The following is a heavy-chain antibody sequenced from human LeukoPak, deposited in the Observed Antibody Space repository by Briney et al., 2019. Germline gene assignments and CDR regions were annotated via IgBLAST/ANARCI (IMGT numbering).Heavy chain of an antibody. CDR1: ESPFGTYW. V-gene: IGHV3-7*05. J-gene: IGHJ6*02. CDR2: IVQDGSEK. Sequence: GGSLRLSCTASESPFGTYWMTWVRQAPGKGLEWVGNIVQDGSEKYYVDSVKGRFTISRDNTKNLLYLQMTSLRAEDTAVYYCARGFQGLDVWGQGTMVTVSS. D-gene: IGHD2-21*01. CDR3: ARGFQGLDV.